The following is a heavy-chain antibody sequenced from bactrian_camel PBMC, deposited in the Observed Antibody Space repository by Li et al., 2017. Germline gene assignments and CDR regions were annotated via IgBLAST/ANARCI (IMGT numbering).Heavy chain of an antibody. CDR2: ISWSGDKT. D-gene: IGHD2*01. CDR3: ARGPKVRSGGHCYLEPAPYNY. J-gene: IGHJ4*01. CDR1: GFTFDDYS. Sequence: VQLVESGGGLVQPGESLKLSCVVTGFTFDDYSIAWIRQAPGKGLEWVSTISWSGDKTDYADSVEGQFSVSRDNAKNTVYLQMNSLKPEDSAMYYCARGPKVRSGGHCYLEPAPYNYWGLGTQVTVS. V-gene: IGHV3-1*01.